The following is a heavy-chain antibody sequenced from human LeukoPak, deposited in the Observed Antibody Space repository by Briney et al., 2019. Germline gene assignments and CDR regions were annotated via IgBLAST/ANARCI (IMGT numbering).Heavy chain of an antibody. V-gene: IGHV1-46*01. D-gene: IGHD5-18*01. CDR1: GYTFTSYY. Sequence: GASVKVSXKASGYTFTSYYMHWVRQAPGQGHEWMGIINPSGGSTSYAQKFQGRVTMTRDTSTSTVYMELSSLRSEDTAVYYCARELRGYSYGYGDAFDIWGQGTMVTVSS. CDR3: ARELRGYSYGYGDAFDI. CDR2: INPSGGST. J-gene: IGHJ3*02.